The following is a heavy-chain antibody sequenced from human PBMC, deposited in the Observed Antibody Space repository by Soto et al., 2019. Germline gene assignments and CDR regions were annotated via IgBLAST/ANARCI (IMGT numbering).Heavy chain of an antibody. Sequence: SETLSLTCTVSGGSISSGGYYWSWIRQHPGKGLEWIGYIYYSGSTYYNPSLKSRVTISVDTSKNQFSLKLSSVTAADTAVYYCARDCSGWYNWLDPWGQGTLVTVSS. CDR3: ARDCSGWYNWLDP. CDR1: GGSISSGGYY. V-gene: IGHV4-31*03. J-gene: IGHJ5*02. D-gene: IGHD6-19*01. CDR2: IYYSGST.